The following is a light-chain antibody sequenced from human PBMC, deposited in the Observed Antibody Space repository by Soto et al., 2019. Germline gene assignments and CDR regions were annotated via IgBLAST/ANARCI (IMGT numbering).Light chain of an antibody. J-gene: IGKJ1*01. CDR1: QSISSS. Sequence: DIQMTQSPSSLSASVGDRVTITCRASQSISSSFLNWYQQKAGKAPNLLIYKASRLESGVPSRFSGSGSETEFTLTISGLQPGDSATYYCQQYNSYSPTFGQGTKVDIK. CDR3: QQYNSYSPT. CDR2: KAS. V-gene: IGKV1-5*03.